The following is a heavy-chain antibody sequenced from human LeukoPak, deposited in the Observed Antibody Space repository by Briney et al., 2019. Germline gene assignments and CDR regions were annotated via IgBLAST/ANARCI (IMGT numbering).Heavy chain of an antibody. D-gene: IGHD2-2*01. J-gene: IGHJ5*02. Sequence: GDSVKVSCKASGYTFTRFGISWVRQAPEQGLEWMGWISGYNDNPHYAQSFQGRVTMTTDTSSSTVYMELRSLGSDDTAIYYCARVGRDCRDTRCTWSDWLDPWGQGTLVTVSS. V-gene: IGHV1-18*01. CDR1: GYTFTRFG. CDR3: ARVGRDCRDTRCTWSDWLDP. CDR2: ISGYNDNP.